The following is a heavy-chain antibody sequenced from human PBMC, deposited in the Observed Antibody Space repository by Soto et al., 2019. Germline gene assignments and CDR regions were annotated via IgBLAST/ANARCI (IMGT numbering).Heavy chain of an antibody. CDR1: GYTFIGYY. CDR3: ARARTNYYNTSDYDF. D-gene: IGHD3-22*01. J-gene: IGHJ4*02. V-gene: IGHV1-2*02. CDR2: MNPNSGDT. Sequence: ASVKVSCKASGYTFIGYYMHWVRQAPGQGLEWMGWMNPNSGDTNYAQKFQGRVTMTRDTSISTAYTELSRLRFDDTAVYYCARARTNYYNTSDYDFWGQGPLVTVSS.